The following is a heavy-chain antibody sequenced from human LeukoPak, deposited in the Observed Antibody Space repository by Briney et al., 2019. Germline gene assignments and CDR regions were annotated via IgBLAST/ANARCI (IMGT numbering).Heavy chain of an antibody. D-gene: IGHD3-22*01. CDR3: ARETYYYDSSGYYDY. Sequence: SQTLSLTCAVSGGSISSGGYSWSWIRQPPGKGLEWIGYIYHSGSTYYNPSLKSRVTISVDRSKNQFSLKLSSVTAADTAVYYCARETYYYDSSGYYDYWGQGTLVTVSS. CDR2: IYHSGST. CDR1: GGSISSGGYS. J-gene: IGHJ4*02. V-gene: IGHV4-30-2*01.